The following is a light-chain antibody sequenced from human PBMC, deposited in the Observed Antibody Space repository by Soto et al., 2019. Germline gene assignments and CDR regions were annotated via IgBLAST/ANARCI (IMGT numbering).Light chain of an antibody. Sequence: DIVMTQSPATLSVSPGERATLSCRASQSVSSNLAWYQQKPGQAPRLLISGASTRATGIPARFSGSGSGTEFTLTISSLQSEDFAVYYCQQYNNGPPITFGQRTRLEIK. J-gene: IGKJ5*01. V-gene: IGKV3-15*01. CDR2: GAS. CDR3: QQYNNGPPIT. CDR1: QSVSSN.